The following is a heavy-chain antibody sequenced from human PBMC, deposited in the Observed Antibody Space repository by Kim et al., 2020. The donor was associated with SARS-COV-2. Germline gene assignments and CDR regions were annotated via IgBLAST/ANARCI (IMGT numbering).Heavy chain of an antibody. D-gene: IGHD1-20*01. V-gene: IGHV3-21*01. CDR3: ARGLVITGGAFDI. CDR1: GFTFSSYS. CDR2: ISSSGSYI. Sequence: GGSLRLSCAASGFTFSSYSMNWVRQAPGKGLEWVSSISSSGSYIYYADSVKGRFTISSDSVKNSLYLQMNSLRAEDTAVYYCARGLVITGGAFDIWGQGT. J-gene: IGHJ3*02.